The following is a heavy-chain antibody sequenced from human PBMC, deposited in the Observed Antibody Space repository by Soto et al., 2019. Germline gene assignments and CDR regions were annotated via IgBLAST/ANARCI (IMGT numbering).Heavy chain of an antibody. CDR1: GFTFNNFA. CDR2: ISGSGGTT. CDR3: AKEPQTLSCNWFDP. Sequence: EVVLLESGGDVVQPGGSLRLSCAASGFTFNNFALSWLRQAPGRGLEWVAAISGSGGTTYYADSVKGRFTVARDNSERKLFLEMKSLRVDDTATYYCAKEPQTLSCNWFDPWGQGALVTVSS. D-gene: IGHD6-6*01. J-gene: IGHJ5*02. V-gene: IGHV3-23*01.